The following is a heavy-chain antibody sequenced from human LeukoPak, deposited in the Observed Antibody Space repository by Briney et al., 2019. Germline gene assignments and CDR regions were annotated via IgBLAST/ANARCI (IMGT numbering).Heavy chain of an antibody. D-gene: IGHD6-13*01. CDR1: GGSISRYY. CDR2: VYDSGTT. Sequence: RSSETLSLTCIVSGGSISRYYWSWIRQPPGKGLEWFGYVYDSGTTNYDPSLKSRVTISVDTSKNQFSLKLSSVTAADTAVYYCARDLYSSRTNDAFVIWGQGTMVTVSS. CDR3: ARDLYSSRTNDAFVI. V-gene: IGHV4-59*12. J-gene: IGHJ3*02.